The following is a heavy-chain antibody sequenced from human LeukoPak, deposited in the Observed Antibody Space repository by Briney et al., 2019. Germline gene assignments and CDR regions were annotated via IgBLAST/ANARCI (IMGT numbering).Heavy chain of an antibody. CDR2: IYPDDSDT. CDR3: ASTNYYDSSFPN. J-gene: IGHJ4*02. D-gene: IGHD3-22*01. Sequence: GESLKISCTGSGYSFTNYWIGWVRQMPGKGLEWMGIIYPDDSDTRYRPSFQGQVTISADKSISTAYLQWSSLKASDTAMYYCASTNYYDSSFPNWGQGTLVTVSS. V-gene: IGHV5-51*01. CDR1: GYSFTNYW.